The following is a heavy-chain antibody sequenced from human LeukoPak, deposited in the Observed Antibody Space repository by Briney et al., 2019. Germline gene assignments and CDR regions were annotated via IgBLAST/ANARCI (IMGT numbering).Heavy chain of an antibody. CDR2: ISGSGGST. CDR3: AKAVSCSSTSCYRSYGMDV. V-gene: IGHV3-23*01. Sequence: GGSLRLSCAASGFTFSSYGMSWVRQAPGKGLEWVSGISGSGGSTYYADSVKGWFTISRDNSKNTLYLQMDSLRAEDTAVYYCAKAVSCSSTSCYRSYGMDVWGQGTTVTVSS. D-gene: IGHD2-2*02. J-gene: IGHJ6*02. CDR1: GFTFSSYG.